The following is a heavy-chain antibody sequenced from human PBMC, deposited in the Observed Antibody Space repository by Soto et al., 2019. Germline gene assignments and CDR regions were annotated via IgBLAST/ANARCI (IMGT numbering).Heavy chain of an antibody. V-gene: IGHV1-24*01. CDR1: GYTLTDLS. CDR3: ATLYYDSSGYYPFDY. J-gene: IGHJ4*02. CDR2: FDPEDGET. Sequence: ASVTVSCKVSGYTLTDLSMHWVRQAPGKGLEWMGGFDPEDGETIYAQKFQGRVTMTEDTSTDTAYMELSSLRSEDTAVYYCATLYYDSSGYYPFDYWGQGTLVTVSS. D-gene: IGHD3-22*01.